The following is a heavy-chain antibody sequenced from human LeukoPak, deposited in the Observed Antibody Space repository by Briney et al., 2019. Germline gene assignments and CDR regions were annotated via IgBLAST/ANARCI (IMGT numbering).Heavy chain of an antibody. J-gene: IGHJ4*02. CDR2: INPSGGST. Sequence: GASVKVSCKASGYTFTSYYMHWVRQAPGQGLEWMGIINPSGGSTSYAQKFQGRVTMTRDMSTSTVYMELSSLRSEDTAVYYCAREEGRGYDSSGYYYVEGFDYWGQGTLVTVSS. CDR1: GYTFTSYY. D-gene: IGHD3-22*01. V-gene: IGHV1-46*01. CDR3: AREEGRGYDSSGYYYVEGFDY.